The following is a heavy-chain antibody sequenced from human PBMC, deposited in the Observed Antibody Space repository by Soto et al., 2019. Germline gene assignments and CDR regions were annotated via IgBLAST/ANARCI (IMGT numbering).Heavy chain of an antibody. J-gene: IGHJ4*02. CDR3: ARSSSSWYLGSWYYFDY. V-gene: IGHV4-59*01. Sequence: PSETLSLTCTVSGGSISSYYWSWIRQPPGKGLEWIGYIYYSGSTNYNPSLKSRVTISVDTSKNQFSLKLSSVTAADTAVYYCARSSSSWYLGSWYYFDYWGQGTLVTVSS. CDR1: GGSISSYY. D-gene: IGHD6-13*01. CDR2: IYYSGST.